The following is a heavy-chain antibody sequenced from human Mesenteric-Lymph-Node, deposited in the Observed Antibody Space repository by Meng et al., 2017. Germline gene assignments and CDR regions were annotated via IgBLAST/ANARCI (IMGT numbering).Heavy chain of an antibody. J-gene: IGHJ4*02. CDR3: ARDGVGASPDFDY. D-gene: IGHD1-26*01. CDR1: GFTFSNYA. CDR2: ISYDVSNK. V-gene: IGHV3-30*04. Sequence: GGSLRLSCAASGFTFSNYAMYWVRQAPGKGLEWVAVISYDVSNKYCADSVKGRFTISRDIAKNTLYLQMNSLTAEDTAVYYCARDGVGASPDFDYWGQGTLVTVSS.